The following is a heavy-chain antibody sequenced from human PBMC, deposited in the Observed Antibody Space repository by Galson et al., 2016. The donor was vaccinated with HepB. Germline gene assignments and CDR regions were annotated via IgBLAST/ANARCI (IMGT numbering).Heavy chain of an antibody. CDR1: GGTFTTYG. CDR2: IIPIFART. CDR3: ARGDCTSSACYDWRDSYYGLDV. V-gene: IGHV1-69*13. J-gene: IGHJ6*02. D-gene: IGHD2-21*01. Sequence: SVKVSCKASGGTFTTYGINWVRQAPGQGLEWMGGIIPIFARTTYAQTFQGRVTITAIESTSTAYMELSGLRPEDTGMYFCARGDCTSSACYDWRDSYYGLDVWGQGTTVTVSS.